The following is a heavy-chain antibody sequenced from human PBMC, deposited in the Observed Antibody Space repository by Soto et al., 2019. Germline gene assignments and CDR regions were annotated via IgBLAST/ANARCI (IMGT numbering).Heavy chain of an antibody. CDR2: IYYSGSI. CDR3: ARQSGSTGYFYGWFDP. D-gene: IGHD3-9*01. Sequence: SETLSLTCTVSGGSINSRGYYWTWIRQHPGKGLEWIGNIYYSGSIHFNPSLKSRLTMLVDTSENQFSLKLTSVTAADTAVYYCARQSGSTGYFYGWFDPWGQGTLVTVSS. V-gene: IGHV4-31*03. CDR1: GGSINSRGYY. J-gene: IGHJ5*02.